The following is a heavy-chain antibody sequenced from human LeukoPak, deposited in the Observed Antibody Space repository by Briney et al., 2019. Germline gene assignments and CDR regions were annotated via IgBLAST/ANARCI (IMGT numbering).Heavy chain of an antibody. J-gene: IGHJ4*02. CDR2: INHSGST. D-gene: IGHD6-13*01. V-gene: IGHV4-34*01. CDR3: ARTIAAAGTYYFYY. CDR1: GVTFRGYY. Sequence: PSETLSLTCTVYGVTFRGYYWSWIRQPPGKGLEWIGEINHSGSTNYNPSLKSRVTIAVDTSKNQFSLKLSSVTAADTAVYYCARTIAAAGTYYFYYRGQGTLVTVSS.